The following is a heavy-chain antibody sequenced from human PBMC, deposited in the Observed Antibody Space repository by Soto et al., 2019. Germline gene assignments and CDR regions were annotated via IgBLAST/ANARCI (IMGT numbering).Heavy chain of an antibody. CDR1: GYTFTGYY. Sequence: AASVKVSCKASGYTFTGYYMHWGRQAPGQGLERMGWLNLNSVYTNYTQKFEGRVTITRATSINTAYMDLARLRADDKAVYYCTYDAVDISGHCTMVT. V-gene: IGHV1-2*02. CDR2: LNLNSVYT. J-gene: IGHJ3*02. CDR3: TYDAVDI.